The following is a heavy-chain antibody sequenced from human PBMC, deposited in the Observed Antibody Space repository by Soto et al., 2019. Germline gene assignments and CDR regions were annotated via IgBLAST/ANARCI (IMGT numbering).Heavy chain of an antibody. D-gene: IGHD2-21*02. Sequence: QPGGSLRLSCVASGFTFNTYTMSWVRQAPGKGLEWVSVISGSGGSTNYNPSLKSRVTMSVDRSKNHFSLKLTSVTAADTAVYYCVTGGDGYRFDYWGQGTLVTVSS. V-gene: IGHV3-23*02. CDR2: ISGSGGST. CDR1: GFTFNTYT. CDR3: VTGGDGYRFDY. J-gene: IGHJ4*02.